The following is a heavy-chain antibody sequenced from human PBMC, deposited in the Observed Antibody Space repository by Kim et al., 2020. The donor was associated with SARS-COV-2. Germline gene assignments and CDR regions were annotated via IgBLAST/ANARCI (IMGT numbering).Heavy chain of an antibody. V-gene: IGHV3-11*06. CDR2: ISSSSSYT. J-gene: IGHJ4*02. D-gene: IGHD6-19*01. CDR3: ARGPGIAVAGTILGYFDY. CDR1: GFTFSDYY. Sequence: GGSLRLSCAASGFTFSDYYMSWIRQAPGKGLEWVSYISSSSSYTNYADSVKDRFTISRDNAKNSLYLQMNSLRAEDTAVYYCARGPGIAVAGTILGYFDYWGQGTLVTVSS.